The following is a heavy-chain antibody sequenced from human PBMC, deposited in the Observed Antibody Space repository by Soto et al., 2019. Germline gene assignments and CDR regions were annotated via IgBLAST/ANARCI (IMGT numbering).Heavy chain of an antibody. CDR3: ARNMDYYYGPGSGNGHGV. CDR2: INPKFGDT. Sequence: QVQLVQSGAEVKEPGDSVRVSCEASGYTFTAYYIHWVRQVPGQGLEWMGWINPKFGDTTYAQDFQGMVTMTRDMAIRTAYLELSRLTSDATAIYYCARNMDYYYGPGSGNGHGVWGQGTTVTVFS. J-gene: IGHJ6*02. CDR1: GYTFTAYY. D-gene: IGHD3-10*01. V-gene: IGHV1-2*02.